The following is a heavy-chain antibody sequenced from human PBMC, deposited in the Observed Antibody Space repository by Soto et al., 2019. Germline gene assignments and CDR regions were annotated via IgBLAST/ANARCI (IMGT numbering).Heavy chain of an antibody. CDR1: GFTFSSYA. J-gene: IGHJ4*02. D-gene: IGHD6-19*01. CDR3: ARRSSGWYFDY. Sequence: EVQLLESGGGLVQPGGSLRLSCAASGFTFSSYAMSWVRQAPGKGLEWVSAISGSADSTYYADSVKGRFTISRDNSKNTLYLQMSSLRAEDTAVYYCARRSSGWYFDYWGQGTRVTVSS. V-gene: IGHV3-23*01. CDR2: ISGSADST.